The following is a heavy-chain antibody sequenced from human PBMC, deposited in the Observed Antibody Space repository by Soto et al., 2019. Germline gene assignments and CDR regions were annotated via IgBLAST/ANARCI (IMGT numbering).Heavy chain of an antibody. V-gene: IGHV1-58*02. J-gene: IGHJ4*01. D-gene: IGHD3-16*01. CDR3: YSGEVLNTVDY. CDR1: GYTFTSAA. Sequence: GASVEVSCKASGYTFTSAAMQWVGQALGQRLEWIGWINVGSGNTKYAQKFQERVTITRDISTSTAYMELSSLRYEGTHGYYYYSGEVLNTVDYW. CDR2: INVGSGNT.